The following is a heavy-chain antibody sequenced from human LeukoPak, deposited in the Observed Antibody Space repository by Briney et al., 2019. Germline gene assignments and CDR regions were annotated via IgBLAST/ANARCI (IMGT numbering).Heavy chain of an antibody. CDR2: IYSSGNT. J-gene: IGHJ4*02. Sequence: SETLSLTCTVSGASIGSSGYYWGWIRPPPGKGLEWIGSIYSSGNTYYNPSLKSRVTISVDTSKNQFSLKLSSVTAADTAVYYCARHRNYYDSSGYGPFEYWGQGTLVTVSS. CDR1: GASIGSSGYY. V-gene: IGHV4-39*01. CDR3: ARHRNYYDSSGYGPFEY. D-gene: IGHD3-22*01.